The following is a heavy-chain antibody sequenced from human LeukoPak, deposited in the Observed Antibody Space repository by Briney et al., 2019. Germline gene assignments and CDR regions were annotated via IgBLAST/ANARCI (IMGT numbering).Heavy chain of an antibody. CDR1: GGSFGGYY. V-gene: IGHV4-34*01. Sequence: SETLSLTCAVYGGSFGGYYWSWIRQPPGKGLEWIGEINHSGNTNYNPSLKSRVTISVDTSKNQFSLKLSSVTAADTAVYYCARRGYYGSGSPPEAFDYWGQGTLVTVSS. CDR2: INHSGNT. D-gene: IGHD3-10*01. J-gene: IGHJ4*02. CDR3: ARRGYYGSGSPPEAFDY.